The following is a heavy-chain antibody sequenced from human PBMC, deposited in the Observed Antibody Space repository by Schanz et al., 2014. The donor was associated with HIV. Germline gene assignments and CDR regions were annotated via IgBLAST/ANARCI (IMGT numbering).Heavy chain of an antibody. Sequence: QVQLVQSGAEVKKPGASVKVSCKASGYSFSDYYIHWVRQAPGQGLEWVGYIKPNDGETYYARKFQGRVTMTRDTSVTTVYMEMTKLRSDDTAVYYCARGPGSDPIEKWGQGTLVTVSS. V-gene: IGHV1-2*02. CDR3: ARGPGSDPIEK. D-gene: IGHD3-10*01. CDR2: IKPNDGET. J-gene: IGHJ4*02. CDR1: GYSFSDYY.